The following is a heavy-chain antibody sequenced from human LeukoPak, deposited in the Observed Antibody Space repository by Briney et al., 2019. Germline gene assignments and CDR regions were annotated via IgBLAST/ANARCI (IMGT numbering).Heavy chain of an antibody. CDR2: IYPGDSDT. Sequence: GESLKISCKGSGYSFTSYWIGWVRQMPGKGLEWMGIIYPGDSDTRYSPSFQGQVTISADKSISTAYLQWSSLKASDTAMYYCAIRVTRGDYGFYYFDYWGQGTLVTVSS. CDR3: AIRVTRGDYGFYYFDY. J-gene: IGHJ4*02. V-gene: IGHV5-51*01. CDR1: GYSFTSYW. D-gene: IGHD4-17*01.